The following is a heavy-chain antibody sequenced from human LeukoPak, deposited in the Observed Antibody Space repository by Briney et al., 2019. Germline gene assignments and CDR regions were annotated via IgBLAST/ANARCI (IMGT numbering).Heavy chain of an antibody. Sequence: ASVKVSCKASGYTFTGYYMHWVRQAPGQGLEWMGWINPNSGSTNYAQKFQGRVTMTRDTSISTAYMELSRLRSDDTAVYYCARAPKSYSSGWYGRVDYFDYWGQGTLVTVSS. D-gene: IGHD6-19*01. CDR3: ARAPKSYSSGWYGRVDYFDY. V-gene: IGHV1-2*02. CDR2: INPNSGST. J-gene: IGHJ4*02. CDR1: GYTFTGYY.